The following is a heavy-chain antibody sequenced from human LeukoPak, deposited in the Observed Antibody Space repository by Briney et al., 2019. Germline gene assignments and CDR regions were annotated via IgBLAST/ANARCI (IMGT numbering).Heavy chain of an antibody. CDR1: GYTFTSYG. J-gene: IGHJ4*02. D-gene: IGHD3-22*01. Sequence: ASVKVSCKASGYTFTSYGISWVRQAPGQGLEGMGWISAYNGNTNYAQKLQGRVTMTTDTSTSTAYMELRSLRSDDTAVYYCARAPTYYDSSDYFDYWGQGTLVTVSS. V-gene: IGHV1-18*01. CDR2: ISAYNGNT. CDR3: ARAPTYYDSSDYFDY.